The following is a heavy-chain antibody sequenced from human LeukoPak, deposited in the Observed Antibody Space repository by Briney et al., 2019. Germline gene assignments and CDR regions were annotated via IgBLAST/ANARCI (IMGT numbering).Heavy chain of an antibody. V-gene: IGHV1-8*01. CDR3: ARVPRRYCTNGVCYFGY. D-gene: IGHD2-8*01. J-gene: IGHJ4*02. Sequence: ASVKVSRKASGYTFTSYDINWVRQATGQGLEWMGWMNPNSGNTGYAQKFQGRVTMTRNTSISTAYMELSSLRSEDTAVYYCARVPRRYCTNGVCYFGYWGQGTLVTVSS. CDR1: GYTFTSYD. CDR2: MNPNSGNT.